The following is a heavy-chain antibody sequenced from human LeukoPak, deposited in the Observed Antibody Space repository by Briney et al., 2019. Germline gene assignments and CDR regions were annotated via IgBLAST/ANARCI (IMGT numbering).Heavy chain of an antibody. CDR3: ARDESSSSWYPNDAFDI. CDR2: IYYSGST. V-gene: IGHV4-39*07. CDR1: GGSISSNSYY. Sequence: PSETLSLTCTVSGGSISSNSYYWGWIRQPPGKGLEWIGSIYYSGSTYYNPSLKSRVTISIDTTKNQFSLKLSSVTAADTAVYYCARDESSSSWYPNDAFDIWGQGTMVPVSS. D-gene: IGHD6-13*01. J-gene: IGHJ3*02.